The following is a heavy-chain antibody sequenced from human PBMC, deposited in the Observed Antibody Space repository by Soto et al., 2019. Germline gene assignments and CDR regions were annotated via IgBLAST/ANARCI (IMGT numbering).Heavy chain of an antibody. D-gene: IGHD2-2*01. Sequence: GSLRLSCAASGFTFSSYAMSWVRQAPGKGLEWVSAISGSGGSTYYADSVKGRFTISRDNSKNTLYLQMNSLRAEDTAMYYCAKARCSTTNCYVPDYWGQGTLVTVSS. CDR1: GFTFSSYA. CDR2: ISGSGGST. CDR3: AKARCSTTNCYVPDY. J-gene: IGHJ4*02. V-gene: IGHV3-23*01.